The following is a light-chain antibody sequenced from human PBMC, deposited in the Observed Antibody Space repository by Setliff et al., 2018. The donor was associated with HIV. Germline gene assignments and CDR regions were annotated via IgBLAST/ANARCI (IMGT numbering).Light chain of an antibody. CDR2: DVS. J-gene: IGLJ1*01. CDR1: SSDVGGHNY. CDR3: SSYTSSTPLYV. Sequence: QSALTQPRSVSGSPGQSVTISCTGTSSDVGGHNYVSWYQQHPGKVPKLIIYDVSERPSGVPDRFSGSKSGNTASLTISGLQAEDEADYYCSSYTSSTPLYVFGTGTKVTVL. V-gene: IGLV2-11*01.